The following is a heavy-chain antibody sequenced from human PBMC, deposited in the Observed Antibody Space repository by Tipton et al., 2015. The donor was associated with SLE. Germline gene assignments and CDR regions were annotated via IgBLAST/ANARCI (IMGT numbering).Heavy chain of an antibody. J-gene: IGHJ4*02. D-gene: IGHD3-22*01. CDR1: GGSISGYY. Sequence: TLSLTCTVSGGSISGYYWSWIRQPPGKGLEWIGNIYESGNSNYNPSLKSRVTISVDTSQSQFSLKLSSVTAADTAVYYCARVGYYDSAGYPYFDFWGPGTLVTVSS. CDR3: ARVGYYDSAGYPYFDF. CDR2: IYESGNS. V-gene: IGHV4-59*01.